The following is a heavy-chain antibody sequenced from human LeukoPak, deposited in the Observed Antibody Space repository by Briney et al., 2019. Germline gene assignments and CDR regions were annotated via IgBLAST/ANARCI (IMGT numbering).Heavy chain of an antibody. CDR1: GGSISSSSYY. CDR2: IYTSGST. CDR3: ARDPPPSGYYYDY. J-gene: IGHJ4*02. D-gene: IGHD3-22*01. V-gene: IGHV4-61*02. Sequence: PSETLSLTCTVSGGSISSSSYYWSWIRQPAGKGLEWIGRIYTSGSTNYNPSLKSRVTISVDTSKNQFSLKLSSVTAADTAVYYCARDPPPSGYYYDYWGQGTLVTVSS.